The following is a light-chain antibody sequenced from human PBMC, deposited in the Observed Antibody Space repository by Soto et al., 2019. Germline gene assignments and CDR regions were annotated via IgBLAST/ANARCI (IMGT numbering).Light chain of an antibody. Sequence: EIVLTQSPGTLSLSPGERATLSCRASQSVSINDLAWYQQKPGQAPRLLIYGASIRATGIPDRFSGSGSGTDFTLTISRLEPEDFAEYYCQQYGRSWWTFGQGTKVEVQ. CDR3: QQYGRSWWT. V-gene: IGKV3-20*01. CDR1: QSVSIND. CDR2: GAS. J-gene: IGKJ1*01.